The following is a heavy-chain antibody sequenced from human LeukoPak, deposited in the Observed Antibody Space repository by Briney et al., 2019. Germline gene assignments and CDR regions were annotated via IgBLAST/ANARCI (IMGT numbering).Heavy chain of an antibody. J-gene: IGHJ1*01. CDR3: TRPHVDAEYYYLQH. V-gene: IGHV3-23*01. D-gene: IGHD2/OR15-2a*01. CDR1: GFTFSNYA. CDR2: VIGSGRRT. Sequence: GGSLRLSCAASGFTFSNYAMSWVRQAPGKGREWVSGVIGSGRRTYYADSVKGRFTISRDNSRNTLYLQMNSLRAEDTAVYYCTRPHVDAEYYYLQHWGQGTRVTVSA.